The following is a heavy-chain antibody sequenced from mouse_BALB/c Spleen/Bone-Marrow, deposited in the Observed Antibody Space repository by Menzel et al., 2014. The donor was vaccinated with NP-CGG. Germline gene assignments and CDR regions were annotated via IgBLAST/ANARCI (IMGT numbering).Heavy chain of an antibody. D-gene: IGHD1-2*01. J-gene: IGHJ4*01. CDR3: ARRDYGIRENYYAMDY. Sequence: VKLMESGAELARPGASVKLSCKASGYTFTSYWMQWVKQRPGQGLEWIGAIYPGDGDTRYTQKFKGEATLTADKSSSTAYMQLSSLASEDSAVYYCARRDYGIRENYYAMDYWGQGTSVTVSS. V-gene: IGHV1-87*01. CDR1: GYTFTSYW. CDR2: IYPGDGDT.